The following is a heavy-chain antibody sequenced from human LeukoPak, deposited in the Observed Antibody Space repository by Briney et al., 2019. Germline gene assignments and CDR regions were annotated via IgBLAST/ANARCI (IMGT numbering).Heavy chain of an antibody. CDR2: ISYDGSNK. D-gene: IGHD3-10*01. CDR1: GFTFSSYA. Sequence: GGSLRLSCAASGFTFSSYAMHWVRQAPGKGLEWEAVISYDGSNKYYADSVKGRFTISRDNSKNTLYLQMNSLRAEDTAVYYCAHAVGSGSYYPTNSDYWGQGTLVTVSS. CDR3: AHAVGSGSYYPTNSDY. J-gene: IGHJ4*02. V-gene: IGHV3-30-3*01.